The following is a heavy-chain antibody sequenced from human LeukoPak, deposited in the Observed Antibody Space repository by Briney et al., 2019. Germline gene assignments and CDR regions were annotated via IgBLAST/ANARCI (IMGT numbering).Heavy chain of an antibody. Sequence: ASVKVSCKASGYTFTSYDINWVRQAPGQGLEWMGWMNPNSGNTGYAQKFQGRVTMTRNTSISTAYMELSSLRSEDTAVYYCARKYYDFWSGYPSHRSYGMDVWGQGTTVTVSS. CDR1: GYTFTSYD. V-gene: IGHV1-8*01. J-gene: IGHJ6*02. D-gene: IGHD3-3*01. CDR2: MNPNSGNT. CDR3: ARKYYDFWSGYPSHRSYGMDV.